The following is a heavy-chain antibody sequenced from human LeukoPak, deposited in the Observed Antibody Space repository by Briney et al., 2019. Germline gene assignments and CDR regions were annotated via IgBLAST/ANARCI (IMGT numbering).Heavy chain of an antibody. CDR1: GFTFSSYG. D-gene: IGHD3-10*01. CDR3: AKEGDYYGSGSYYYQDY. CDR2: MSYDGSNK. V-gene: IGHV3-30*18. J-gene: IGHJ4*02. Sequence: PGRSLRLSCAASGFTFSSYGVRWVRQAPGKGLEWVAVMSYDGSNKYYADSVKGRFTISRDNSKNTLYLQMNSLRAEDTAVYYCAKEGDYYGSGSYYYQDYWGQGSLVTVSS.